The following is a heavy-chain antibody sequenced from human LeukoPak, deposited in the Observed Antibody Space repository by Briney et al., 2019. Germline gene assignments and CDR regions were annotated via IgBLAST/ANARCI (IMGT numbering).Heavy chain of an antibody. CDR3: AREDGEYDAFDI. J-gene: IGHJ3*02. V-gene: IGHV1-2*02. Sequence: ASVKVSCKASGYTFTGYYMHWVRQAPGQGLEWMGWINPNSGGTNYAQKFQGRVTMTRDTSISTVYMELSRLRSDDTAVYYCAREDGEYDAFDIWGQGTMVTVSS. CDR1: GYTFTGYY. CDR2: INPNSGGT. D-gene: IGHD2/OR15-2a*01.